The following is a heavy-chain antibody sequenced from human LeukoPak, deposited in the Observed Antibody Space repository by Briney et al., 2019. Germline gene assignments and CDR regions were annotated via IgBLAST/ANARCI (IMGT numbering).Heavy chain of an antibody. CDR3: AKKKTDYSYPSSFDY. CDR2: ISNRCSTI. V-gene: IGHV3-48*03. Sequence: PGGSLRLSCAASGFTFSSYEMNWVRQAPGKGLEWVSYISNRCSTIYYTDSVKGRFTISRHNSKNTLYLQMNSLRAEDTAVYYCAKKKTDYSYPSSFDYWGQGTLVTVSS. CDR1: GFTFSSYE. J-gene: IGHJ4*02. D-gene: IGHD4-11*01.